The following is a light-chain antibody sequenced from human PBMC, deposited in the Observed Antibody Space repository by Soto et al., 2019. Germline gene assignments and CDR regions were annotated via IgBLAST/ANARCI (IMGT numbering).Light chain of an antibody. CDR1: QSVSSN. Sequence: EIVMTQSPAPLSVSPGVRATLSCRASQSVSSNLAWYQQKPGQAPRLLIYGASIRAIGVPTRFSGSGSGTDFTLTISGLQSEDFAVYYCQHYNNWPSMYTFGQGTKLEIK. CDR2: GAS. CDR3: QHYNNWPSMYT. V-gene: IGKV3-15*01. J-gene: IGKJ2*01.